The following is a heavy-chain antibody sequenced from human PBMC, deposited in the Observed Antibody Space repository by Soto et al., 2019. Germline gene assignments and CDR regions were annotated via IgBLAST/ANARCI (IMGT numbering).Heavy chain of an antibody. CDR2: IYYSGST. Sequence: LSLTCTVSGGSISSYYWSWIRQPPGKGLEWIGYIYYSGSTNYNPSLKSRVTISVDTSKNQFSLKLSSVTAADTAVYYCARGGVVVPAAIGYYYYGMDVWGQGTTVTVSS. V-gene: IGHV4-59*01. CDR3: ARGGVVVPAAIGYYYYGMDV. CDR1: GGSISSYY. D-gene: IGHD2-2*02. J-gene: IGHJ6*02.